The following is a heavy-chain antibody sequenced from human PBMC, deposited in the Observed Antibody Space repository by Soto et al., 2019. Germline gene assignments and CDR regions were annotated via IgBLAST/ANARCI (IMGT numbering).Heavy chain of an antibody. D-gene: IGHD3-3*01. CDR2: ISAYHGNT. V-gene: IGHV1-18*01. J-gene: IGHJ4*02. Sequence: QVQLVQSGAEVKKPGASVKVSCKASGYTFTNYGISWVRQAPGQGLEWMGWISAYHGNTNYAQKLQRRVTMTTDTFPSTAYLELRRLGSDDTAVYYCARSNVQYDFLSGSVGRLYYFDYWGQGTLVTVSS. CDR3: ARSNVQYDFLSGSVGRLYYFDY. CDR1: GYTFTNYG.